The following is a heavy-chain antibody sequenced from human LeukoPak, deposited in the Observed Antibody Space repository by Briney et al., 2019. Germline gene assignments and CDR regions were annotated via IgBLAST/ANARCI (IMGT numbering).Heavy chain of an antibody. CDR2: MGGGGVPT. J-gene: IGHJ5*02. Sequence: GGPLRLSCAASGFPFNNYAINWARQAPGKGGEWVFSMGGGGVPTTYAESVQGRFTVSRDNSKKTVDLQMNSLRAEDTAMYYCTKGGDSPGNPSSWGQGTLVIVSS. CDR1: GFPFNNYA. V-gene: IGHV3-23*01. CDR3: TKGGDSPGNPSS. D-gene: IGHD2-21*01.